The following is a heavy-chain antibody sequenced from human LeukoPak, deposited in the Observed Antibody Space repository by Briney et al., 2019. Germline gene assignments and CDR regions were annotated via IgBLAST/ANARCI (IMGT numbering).Heavy chain of an antibody. CDR1: GFTFSSYA. CDR3: ARGVGSSSPYALDV. D-gene: IGHD6-6*01. CDR2: IYSGGST. Sequence: PGGSLRLSCAASGFTFSSYAMSWVRQAPGKGLEWVSVIYSGGSTYYADSVKGRFTISRDNSKNTLYLQMNSLRAEDTAVYYRARGVGSSSPYALDVWGQGTTVTVSS. V-gene: IGHV3-53*01. J-gene: IGHJ6*02.